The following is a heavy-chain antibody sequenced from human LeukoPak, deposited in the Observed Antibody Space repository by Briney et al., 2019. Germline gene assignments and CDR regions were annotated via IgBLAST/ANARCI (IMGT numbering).Heavy chain of an antibody. J-gene: IGHJ4*02. Sequence: GGSLRLSCAASGFTFSSYNMNWVRQAPGKGLEWVSSITSGSSYIYYADSVKGRFTISRDNAKNSLYLQMNSLGAEDTAVYYCARDGEGGDYWGQGTLVTVSS. CDR3: ARDGEGGDY. D-gene: IGHD7-27*01. V-gene: IGHV3-21*01. CDR2: ITSGSSYI. CDR1: GFTFSSYN.